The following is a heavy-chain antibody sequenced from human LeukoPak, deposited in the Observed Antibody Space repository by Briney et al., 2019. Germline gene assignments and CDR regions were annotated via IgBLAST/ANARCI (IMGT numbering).Heavy chain of an antibody. J-gene: IGHJ4*02. D-gene: IGHD5-24*01. CDR1: GGSLTSSSYY. Sequence: SETLSPTRTVSGGSLTSSSYYLGWVRQPPREGLEWIGGIYYSGSPYYNPSLKSRVTISLDTSKKQFSLKLSSVTAADTAVYYCARGRRDGYNLRNFDYWGQGTLVTVSS. V-gene: IGHV4-39*07. CDR2: IYYSGSP. CDR3: ARGRRDGYNLRNFDY.